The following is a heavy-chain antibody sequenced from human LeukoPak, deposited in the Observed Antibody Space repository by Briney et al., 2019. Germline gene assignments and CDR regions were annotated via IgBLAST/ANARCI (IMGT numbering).Heavy chain of an antibody. V-gene: IGHV3-15*01. CDR2: IKTKSDGGTT. CDR1: GFTFSNAW. CDR3: TSTLGY. J-gene: IGHJ4*02. Sequence: GGSLRLSCAGSGFTFSNAWMTWVRQAPGRGLEWVGRIKTKSDGGTTDYAAPVKGRFTISRDDSRNTLYLQMNSLRTEDTAVYYCTSTLGYWGQGALVTVSS.